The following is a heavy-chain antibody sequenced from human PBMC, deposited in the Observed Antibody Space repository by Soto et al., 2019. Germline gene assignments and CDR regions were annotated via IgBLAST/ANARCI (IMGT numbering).Heavy chain of an antibody. CDR2: IHGTRSII. D-gene: IGHD1-1*01. CDR3: ARDARNTEYDY. J-gene: IGHJ4*02. Sequence: EVQLVESGGGLVQPGGSLKLSCAVSGFTFSSHAMNWVRQAPGKGLEWVAYIHGTRSIIYYAVSVKGRFTISRDNAKNSLYLQMDSLRDEDRAIYYCARDARNTEYDYWGQGLLVTVSS. V-gene: IGHV3-48*02. CDR1: GFTFSSHA.